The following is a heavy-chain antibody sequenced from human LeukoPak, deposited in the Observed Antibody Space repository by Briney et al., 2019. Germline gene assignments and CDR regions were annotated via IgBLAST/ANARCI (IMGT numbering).Heavy chain of an antibody. J-gene: IGHJ4*02. CDR3: AIFRWGSTWYYADH. CDR1: GFTVSSNY. D-gene: IGHD6-13*01. CDR2: IYTDGGT. Sequence: PGGSLRLSCIGSGFTVSSNYMTWVRQAPGKGLEWLSLIYTDGGTNYAGSVKGRFTLSRDNSKNTLYLQMNSLTADDTAVYYCAIFRWGSTWYYADHWGQGTLVTVSS. V-gene: IGHV3-53*01.